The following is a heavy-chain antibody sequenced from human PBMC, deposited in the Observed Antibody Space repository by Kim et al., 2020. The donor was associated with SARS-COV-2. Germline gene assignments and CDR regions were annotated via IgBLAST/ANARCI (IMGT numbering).Heavy chain of an antibody. CDR1: GFTFSNYW. J-gene: IGHJ4*02. Sequence: GGSLRLSCVASGFTFSNYWMNWVRQAPGKGLEWVANIKQDGSEKYYVDSVKGRFTISRDNAKNSLYLQMNSLRAEDTAVYYCARRPGAGGFDYWGQGTLVTVSS. V-gene: IGHV3-7*03. D-gene: IGHD3-16*01. CDR3: ARRPGAGGFDY. CDR2: IKQDGSEK.